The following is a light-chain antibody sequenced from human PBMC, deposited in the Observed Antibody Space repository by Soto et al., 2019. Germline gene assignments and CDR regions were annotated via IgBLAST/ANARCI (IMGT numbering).Light chain of an antibody. CDR3: QQYESYSPT. CDR1: QTLRTR. V-gene: IGKV1-5*01. J-gene: IGKJ1*01. CDR2: EAF. Sequence: DIQMTQSPSTLSASVGDRVTITCRASQTLRTRLAWYQQKSGKAPTLLIYEAFHLVSGVPSRFCGSGAGTEFTLTISSLQPHDSGTYYDQQYESYSPTFGQGTKVEIK.